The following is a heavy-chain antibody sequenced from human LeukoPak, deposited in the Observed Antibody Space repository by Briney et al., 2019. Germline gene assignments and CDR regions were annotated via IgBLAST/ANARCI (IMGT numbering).Heavy chain of an antibody. CDR2: ISSSSSTI. J-gene: IGHJ4*02. Sequence: GGSLRLSCAASGFTFRSYSMNWVRQAPGKGLEWVSYISSSSSTIYYADSVKGRFTIPRDNAKNSLYLQMNSLRAEDTAVYYCARGALGGYPNWGQGTLVTVSS. D-gene: IGHD3-22*01. V-gene: IGHV3-48*01. CDR1: GFTFRSYS. CDR3: ARGALGGYPN.